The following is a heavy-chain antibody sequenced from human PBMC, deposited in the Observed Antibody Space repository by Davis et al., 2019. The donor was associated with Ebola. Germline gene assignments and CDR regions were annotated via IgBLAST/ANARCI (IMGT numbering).Heavy chain of an antibody. CDR1: GFTFSSYE. J-gene: IGHJ6*02. D-gene: IGHD3-10*01. Sequence: GGSLRLSCAASGFTFSSYEMNWVRQAPGKGLEWVSYISSSGSTIYYADSVKGRFTISRDNAKNSLYLQMNSLRAEDTAVYYCARVRHYYGSGSTPRYYYYYGMDVWGQGTTVTVSS. CDR2: ISSSGSTI. V-gene: IGHV3-48*03. CDR3: ARVRHYYGSGSTPRYYYYYGMDV.